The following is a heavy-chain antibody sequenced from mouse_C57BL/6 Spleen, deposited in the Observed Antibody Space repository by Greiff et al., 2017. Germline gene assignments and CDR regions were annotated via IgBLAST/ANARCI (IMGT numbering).Heavy chain of an antibody. CDR3: ARDYYCSSYWFAY. D-gene: IGHD1-1*01. CDR2: IYPRDGST. J-gene: IGHJ3*01. V-gene: IGHV1-85*01. Sequence: VKLQESGPELVKPGASVKLSCKASGYTFTSYDINWVKQRPGQGLEWIGWIYPRDGSTKYNEKFKGKATLTVDTSSSTAYMELHSLTSEASAVYFCARDYYCSSYWFAYWGQGTLVTVSA. CDR1: GYTFTSYD.